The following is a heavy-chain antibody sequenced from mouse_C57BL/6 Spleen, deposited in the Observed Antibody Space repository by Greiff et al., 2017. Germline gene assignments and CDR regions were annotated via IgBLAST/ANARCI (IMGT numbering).Heavy chain of an antibody. CDR2: IDPSDSYT. CDR1: GYTFTSYW. CDR3: ARELRPDY. Sequence: QVQLQQPGAELVRPGPSVKLSCKASGYTFTSYWMHWVKQRPGQGLEWIGVIDPSDSYTNYNQKFKGKATLTVDTSSRTAYMQLSSRTSEDSAVYYCARELRPDYGGQGTTLTVAS. D-gene: IGHD1-2*01. J-gene: IGHJ2*01. V-gene: IGHV1-59*01.